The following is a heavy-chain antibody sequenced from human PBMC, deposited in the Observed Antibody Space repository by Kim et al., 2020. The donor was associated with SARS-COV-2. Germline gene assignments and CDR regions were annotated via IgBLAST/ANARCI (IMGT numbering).Heavy chain of an antibody. V-gene: IGHV4-34*01. Sequence: TPSLKSRVTISVDTSKNQFSLKLSSVTAADTAVYYCARWILTGYYRLIDYWGQGTLVTVSS. J-gene: IGHJ4*02. CDR3: ARWILTGYYRLIDY. D-gene: IGHD3-9*01.